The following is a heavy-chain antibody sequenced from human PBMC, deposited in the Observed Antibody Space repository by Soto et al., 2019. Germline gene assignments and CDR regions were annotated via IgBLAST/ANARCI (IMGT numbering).Heavy chain of an antibody. Sequence: PGGSLRLSCAASGFTFSDYYMSWIRQAPGKGLEWVSYISSSSSYTNYADSVKGRFTISRDNAKNSLYLQMNSLRAEDTAVYYCARVLGGYSYAIDYWGQGTLVTVSS. D-gene: IGHD5-18*01. J-gene: IGHJ4*02. V-gene: IGHV3-11*06. CDR2: ISSSSSYT. CDR1: GFTFSDYY. CDR3: ARVLGGYSYAIDY.